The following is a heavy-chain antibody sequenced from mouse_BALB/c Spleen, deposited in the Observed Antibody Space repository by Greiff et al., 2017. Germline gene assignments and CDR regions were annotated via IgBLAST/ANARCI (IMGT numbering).Heavy chain of an antibody. Sequence: VQVVESGPQLVRPGASVKISCKASGYSFTSYWMHWVKQRPGQGLEWIGMIDPSDSETRLNQKFKDKATLTVDKSSSTAYMQLSSPTSEDSAVYYCAREDGYGYAMDYWGQGTSVTVSA. J-gene: IGHJ4*01. CDR1: GYSFTSYW. CDR3: AREDGYGYAMDY. CDR2: IDPSDSET. D-gene: IGHD1-2*01. V-gene: IGHV1S126*01.